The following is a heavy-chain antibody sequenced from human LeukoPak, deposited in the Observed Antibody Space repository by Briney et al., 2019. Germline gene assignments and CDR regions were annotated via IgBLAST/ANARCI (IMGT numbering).Heavy chain of an antibody. CDR1: GGSISSGDYY. CDR3: ARDPYYDFWSGYPV. D-gene: IGHD3-3*01. V-gene: IGHV4-30-4*08. CDR2: IYYSGST. J-gene: IGHJ4*02. Sequence: SETLSLTCTVSGGSISSGDYYWSWIRQPPGKGLEWIGYIYYSGSTYYNPSLKSRVTISVDTSKNQSSLKLSSVTAADTAVYYCARDPYYDFWSGYPVWGQGTLVTVSS.